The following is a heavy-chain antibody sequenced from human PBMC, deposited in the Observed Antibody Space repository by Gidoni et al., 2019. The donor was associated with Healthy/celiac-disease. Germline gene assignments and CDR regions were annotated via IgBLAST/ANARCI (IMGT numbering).Heavy chain of an antibody. V-gene: IGHV3-30*04. Sequence: QVQLVESGGGVVQPGRSLRLSCAASGFPFSSYAMHWVRQAPGKGLEWVAVISYDGSNKYYADSVKGRFTISRDNSKNTLYLQMNSLRAEDTAVYYCARESRGGIVPKDWGQGTLVTVSS. CDR3: ARESRGGIVPKD. CDR1: GFPFSSYA. CDR2: ISYDGSNK. D-gene: IGHD2-2*01. J-gene: IGHJ4*02.